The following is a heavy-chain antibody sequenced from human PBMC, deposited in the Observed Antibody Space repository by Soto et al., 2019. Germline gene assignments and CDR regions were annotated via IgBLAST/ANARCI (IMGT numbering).Heavy chain of an antibody. D-gene: IGHD2-2*02. Sequence: GASVKVSCKASGYTFTSYGISWVRQAPGQGLEWMGWISAYNGNTNYAQKLQGRVTMTTDTSTSTAYMELRSLRSDDTAVYYCARVAPLKYCSSTSCYRDYYYYYMDVWGKGTTVTVSS. J-gene: IGHJ6*03. V-gene: IGHV1-18*01. CDR2: ISAYNGNT. CDR3: ARVAPLKYCSSTSCYRDYYYYYMDV. CDR1: GYTFTSYG.